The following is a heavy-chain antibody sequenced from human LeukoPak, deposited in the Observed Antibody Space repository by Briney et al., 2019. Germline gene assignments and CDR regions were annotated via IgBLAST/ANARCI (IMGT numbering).Heavy chain of an antibody. D-gene: IGHD6-6*01. Sequence: SETLSLTCAVYGGSFSGYYWSWIRQPPGKGLEWIGEINHSGSTNYNPSLKSRVTISVDTSKNQFSLKLSSVTAADTAVCYCARGHSVYSSSSFGYYFDYWGQGTLVTVSS. CDR2: INHSGST. J-gene: IGHJ4*02. CDR1: GGSFSGYY. V-gene: IGHV4-34*01. CDR3: ARGHSVYSSSSFGYYFDY.